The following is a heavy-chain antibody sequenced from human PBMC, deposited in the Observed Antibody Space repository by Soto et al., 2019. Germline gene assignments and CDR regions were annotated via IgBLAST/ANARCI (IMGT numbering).Heavy chain of an antibody. V-gene: IGHV3-9*01. D-gene: IGHD6-19*01. CDR1: GFSFGDYA. Sequence: EVQLVESGGGLVQPGRSLRLSCAASGFSFGDYAMQWVRQVPGKGLEWVSSISWNGESIGYADSVKGRFTISRDNGKKSVYLQMNCLRGEDTALYYCAKDVGSIVGYEGFDSWGQGTLVTIS. CDR3: AKDVGSIVGYEGFDS. J-gene: IGHJ4*02. CDR2: ISWNGESI.